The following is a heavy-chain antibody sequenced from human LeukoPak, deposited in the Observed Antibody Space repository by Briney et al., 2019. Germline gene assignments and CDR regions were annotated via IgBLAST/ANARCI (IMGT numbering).Heavy chain of an antibody. CDR2: ISGSGGST. D-gene: IGHD3-16*01. CDR3: AKFILRGKYYFDY. Sequence: GGSLRLSCAASGFTFSSYAMSWVRQAPGKGLEWVSAISGSGGSTYYADSVKGRFTISRDNSKNTLYLQMNSLRAEDAAVYYCAKFILRGKYYFDYWGQGTLVTVSS. V-gene: IGHV3-23*01. J-gene: IGHJ4*02. CDR1: GFTFSSYA.